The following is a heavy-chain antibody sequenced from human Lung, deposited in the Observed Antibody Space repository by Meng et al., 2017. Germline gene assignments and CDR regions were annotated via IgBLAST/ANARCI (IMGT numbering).Heavy chain of an antibody. V-gene: IGHV1-18*01. Sequence: QVQLVQLGAEVNKPRAPVKVSCKASGYTFTSYGISWVRQAPGQGLEWMGWISAYNGNTNYAQKLQGRVTMTTDTSTSTAYMELRSLRSDDTAVYYCARDIGQWLVQRDLDYWGQGTLVTVSS. CDR3: ARDIGQWLVQRDLDY. CDR1: GYTFTSYG. J-gene: IGHJ4*02. CDR2: ISAYNGNT. D-gene: IGHD6-19*01.